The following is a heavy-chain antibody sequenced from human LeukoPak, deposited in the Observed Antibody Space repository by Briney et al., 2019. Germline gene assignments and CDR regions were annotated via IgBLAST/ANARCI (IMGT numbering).Heavy chain of an antibody. J-gene: IGHJ4*02. D-gene: IGHD6-19*01. CDR2: INPNSGDT. V-gene: IGHV1-2*02. CDR3: ARAAVTVALDY. Sequence: ASVKVSCKASGYTFTGYYLHWVRQAPGQGPEWMGWINPNSGDTNFAQKFQGRVTMTSDTSISTAYMELRRLRSDDTAVYYCARAAVTVALDYWGQGTLITVSS. CDR1: GYTFTGYY.